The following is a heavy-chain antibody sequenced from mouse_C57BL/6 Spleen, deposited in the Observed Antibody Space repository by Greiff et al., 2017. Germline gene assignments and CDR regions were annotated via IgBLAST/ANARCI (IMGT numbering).Heavy chain of an antibody. Sequence: EVMLVESEGGLVQPGSSMKLSCTASGFTFSDYYMAWVRQVPEKGLEWVANINYDGSSTYYLDSLKSRFIISRDNAKNILYLQMSSLKSEDTATYYCARRELTELAMDYWGQGTSVTVSS. D-gene: IGHD4-1*01. V-gene: IGHV5-16*01. CDR1: GFTFSDYY. CDR2: INYDGSST. J-gene: IGHJ4*01. CDR3: ARRELTELAMDY.